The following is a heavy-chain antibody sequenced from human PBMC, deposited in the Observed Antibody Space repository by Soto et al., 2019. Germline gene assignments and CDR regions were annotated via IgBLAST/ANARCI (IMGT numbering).Heavy chain of an antibody. CDR3: ARNCRPVDYYYYYGMDV. Sequence: ASVKVSCKASGYTFTSYAMHWVRQAPGQRLEWMGWINAGNGNTKYSQKFQGRVTITRDTSASTAYMELSSLRSEDTAVYYCARNCRPVDYYYYYGMDVWGQGTTVTVSS. V-gene: IGHV1-3*01. CDR2: INAGNGNT. CDR1: GYTFTSYA. D-gene: IGHD1-1*01. J-gene: IGHJ6*02.